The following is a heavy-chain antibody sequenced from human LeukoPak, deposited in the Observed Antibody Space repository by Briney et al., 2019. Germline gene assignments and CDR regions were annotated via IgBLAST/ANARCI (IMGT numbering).Heavy chain of an antibody. CDR2: IYHSGST. CDR3: ARGEGPTYYDFWSGYYTSYYFDY. Sequence: SETLSLTCAVSGGSISSGGYSWSWIRQPPGKGLEWIGYIYHSGSTYYNPSLKSRVTISVDTSKNQFSLKLSSVTAADTAVYYCARGEGPTYYDFWSGYYTSYYFDYWGQGTLVTVSS. D-gene: IGHD3-3*01. V-gene: IGHV4-30-2*01. J-gene: IGHJ4*02. CDR1: GGSISSGGYS.